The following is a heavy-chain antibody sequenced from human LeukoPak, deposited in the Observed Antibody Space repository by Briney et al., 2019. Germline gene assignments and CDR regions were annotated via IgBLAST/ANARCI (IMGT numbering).Heavy chain of an antibody. Sequence: AETLSLTCTVSGDSISSSKKYWGWVRQPPGKGLEWIGSIYYSGNTYYNPSLKSRVTISLDTSRNQFSLRLSSVTAADTADYYCARAQGNGLIDFWGQGTLVTVSS. V-gene: IGHV4-39*01. J-gene: IGHJ4*02. D-gene: IGHD3/OR15-3a*01. CDR2: IYYSGNT. CDR3: ARAQGNGLIDF. CDR1: GDSISSSKKY.